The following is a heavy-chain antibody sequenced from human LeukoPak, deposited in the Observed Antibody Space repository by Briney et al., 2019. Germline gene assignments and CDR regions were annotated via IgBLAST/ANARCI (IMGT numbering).Heavy chain of an antibody. CDR2: INHSGST. Sequence: PSETLSFTCASDGGTFSDYYWSWLRQPPEKGLEWIGEINHSGSTNYNPSLKSRVTISVDTSKNQFSLKLSSVTAPDTAVYYCARGLRDGYTPAWGQGTLVTVSS. D-gene: IGHD5-24*01. CDR3: ARGLRDGYTPA. J-gene: IGHJ5*02. CDR1: GGTFSDYY. V-gene: IGHV4-34*01.